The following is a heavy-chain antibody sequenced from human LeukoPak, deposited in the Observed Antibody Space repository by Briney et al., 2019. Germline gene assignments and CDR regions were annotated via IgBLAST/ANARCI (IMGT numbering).Heavy chain of an antibody. V-gene: IGHV4-59*01. J-gene: IGHJ6*03. CDR2: IYYSGST. Sequence: PSETLSLTCTVSGGSISNYYWSWIRQPPGKGLEWIGYIYYSGSTNYNPSLKSRVTISVDTSKNQFSLKLSSVTAADTAVYYCARVFDYYYMDVWGKGTTVTISS. CDR1: GGSISNYY. CDR3: ARVFDYYYMDV.